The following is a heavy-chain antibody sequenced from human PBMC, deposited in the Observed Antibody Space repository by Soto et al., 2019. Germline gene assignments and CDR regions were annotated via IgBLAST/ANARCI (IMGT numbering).Heavy chain of an antibody. CDR3: ARDLAKGGGSAGFDY. V-gene: IGHV1-2*02. Sequence: ASVKVSCRASGYTFTVYYMHWVRQAPGQGLEWMGWINPKSGGTMYPQKFQGRVTMTWDTSISTAYVALTRLRSDDTAVYYCARDLAKGGGSAGFDYWGQGTLVTVSS. CDR1: GYTFTVYY. D-gene: IGHD1-26*01. J-gene: IGHJ4*02. CDR2: INPKSGGT.